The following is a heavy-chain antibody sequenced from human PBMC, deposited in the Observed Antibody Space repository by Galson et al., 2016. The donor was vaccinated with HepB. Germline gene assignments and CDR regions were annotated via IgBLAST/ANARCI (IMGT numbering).Heavy chain of an antibody. J-gene: IGHJ5*02. Sequence: VKVSCKASGFAFRTYGISWVRQVPGQGLEWLGWISGYNGKTDYAQNLQGRVTMTTDTSTTTVYMELRSLRSDDTAVYYCARVHYDFWGDYYKIWWWFDPWGQGTLVTVSS. D-gene: IGHD3-3*01. CDR1: GFAFRTYG. CDR2: ISGYNGKT. CDR3: ARVHYDFWGDYYKIWWWFDP. V-gene: IGHV1-18*01.